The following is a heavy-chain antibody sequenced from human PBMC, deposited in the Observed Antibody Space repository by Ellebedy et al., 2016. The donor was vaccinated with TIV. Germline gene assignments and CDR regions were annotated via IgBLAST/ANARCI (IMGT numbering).Heavy chain of an antibody. CDR3: ARAPKGFSGGLFFYYIDV. CDR1: GFSFSTHS. CDR2: IGSSISTI. V-gene: IGHV3-48*01. J-gene: IGHJ6*03. D-gene: IGHD1-1*01. Sequence: GGSLRLSXAASGFSFSTHSMTWVRQAPGKGLEWVSYIGSSISTIYYADSVKGRFTISRDNAKNSLYLQMNSLRAEDTAVYYCARAPKGFSGGLFFYYIDVWGKGTTVTVSS.